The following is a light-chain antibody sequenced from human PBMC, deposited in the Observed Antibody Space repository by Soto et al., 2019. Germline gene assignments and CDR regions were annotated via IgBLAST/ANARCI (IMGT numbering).Light chain of an antibody. CDR3: FSYTANDNWV. CDR1: NSDVGRYNS. V-gene: IGLV2-11*01. CDR2: AVR. J-gene: IGLJ3*02. Sequence: QSALTQPHSVSGSPGQSVTISCTGTNSDVGRYNSVSWYQQLPGKAPQLIISAVRQRPSGVPDRFSGSKSGNTASLTISGLQTDDEADYFCFSYTANDNWVFGGGTQLTV.